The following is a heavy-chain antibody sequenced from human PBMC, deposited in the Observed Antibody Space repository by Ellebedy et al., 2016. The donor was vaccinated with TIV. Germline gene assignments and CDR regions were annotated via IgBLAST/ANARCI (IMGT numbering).Heavy chain of an antibody. J-gene: IGHJ3*02. V-gene: IGHV3-48*04. Sequence: GESLKISCAASGFTFSNNSMNWVRQAPGKGLEWVSYISSTGTTIYYADSVKGRFTISRDNAKISLYLQMNSLTAEDTAVDYCASGAYDIWGQGTMVTVSS. CDR3: ASGAYDI. CDR1: GFTFSNNS. CDR2: ISSTGTTI.